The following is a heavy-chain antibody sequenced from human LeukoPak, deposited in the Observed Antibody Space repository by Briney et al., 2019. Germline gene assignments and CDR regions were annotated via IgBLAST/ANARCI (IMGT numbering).Heavy chain of an antibody. CDR2: ISDSGCST. V-gene: IGHV3-23*01. CDR1: GFTFSSYA. J-gene: IGHJ6*04. D-gene: IGHD2-2*01. Sequence: PGVSLRLSCAASGFTFSSYAMSWVRQAPGKGLEWFAAISDSGCSTYYADSVKGRFTISRDNSNNTLYLQTNSLRAEHTAVYYCADKYQLNYYGMDVWGKGTTVTVSS. CDR3: ADKYQLNYYGMDV.